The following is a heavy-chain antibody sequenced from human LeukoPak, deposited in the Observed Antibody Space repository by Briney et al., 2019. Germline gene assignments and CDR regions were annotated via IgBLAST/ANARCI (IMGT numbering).Heavy chain of an antibody. J-gene: IGHJ4*02. Sequence: GASVKVSCKASGYTFTAYFIHWVRQAPGQGLEWMGWINPNSGGTNYAQKFQGRVTMTRDTSISTAYMELTRLRSDDTAVYYCARGDYDRSGYYFRYWGQGTLVTVSS. CDR1: GYTFTAYF. CDR3: ARGDYDRSGYYFRY. V-gene: IGHV1-2*02. D-gene: IGHD3-22*01. CDR2: INPNSGGT.